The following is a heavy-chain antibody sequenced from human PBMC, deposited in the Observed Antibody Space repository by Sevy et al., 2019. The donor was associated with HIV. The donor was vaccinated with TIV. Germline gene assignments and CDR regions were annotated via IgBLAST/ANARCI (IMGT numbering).Heavy chain of an antibody. CDR2: FDPEDGET. CDR3: ATGFPGEYPESGSIRCYTDYFDH. CDR1: GYTLTELS. D-gene: IGHD2-2*02. Sequence: ASVKVSCKVSGYTLTELSMHWVRQAPGKGLEWMGGFDPEDGETIYAQKFQGTVTMTEDTSTDTAYMELSSLRSEDTAVYYCATGFPGEYPESGSIRCYTDYFDHWGQGTLVTVSS. V-gene: IGHV1-24*01. J-gene: IGHJ4*02.